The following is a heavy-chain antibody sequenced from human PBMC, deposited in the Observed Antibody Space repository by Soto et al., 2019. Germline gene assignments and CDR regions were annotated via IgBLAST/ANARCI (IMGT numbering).Heavy chain of an antibody. V-gene: IGHV5-51*01. D-gene: IGHD3-10*01. J-gene: IGHJ4*02. Sequence: GESLKIACKGSGYTFSKYWIGWVRQTPGKGLEWMGMIYPGDSDARYSPSFEGQVTFSADKSISTAYLQWSSLKASDTAIYYCARQGGEYNTMSDYWGQGTLVTVSS. CDR3: ARQGGEYNTMSDY. CDR1: GYTFSKYW. CDR2: IYPGDSDA.